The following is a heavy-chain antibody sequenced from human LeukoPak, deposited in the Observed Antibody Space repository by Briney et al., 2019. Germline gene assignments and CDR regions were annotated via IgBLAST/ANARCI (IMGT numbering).Heavy chain of an antibody. Sequence: GESLKISCKASGYSFTTYWIVWVRQMPGKGLEWMGIIYPGDSDTRYSPSFQGQVTISADKSITTAYLQWSSLKASDTAMYYCARLLNYDDLDYWGQGTLVTVSS. CDR1: GYSFTTYW. D-gene: IGHD3-22*01. J-gene: IGHJ4*02. CDR2: IYPGDSDT. CDR3: ARLLNYDDLDY. V-gene: IGHV5-51*01.